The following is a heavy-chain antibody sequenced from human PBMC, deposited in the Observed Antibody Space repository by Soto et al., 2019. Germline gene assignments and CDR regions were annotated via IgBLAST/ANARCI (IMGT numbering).Heavy chain of an antibody. D-gene: IGHD3-3*01. Sequence: GRPHRLRYAASGLNFSNAWMSWVRQAPGKGLEWVGRIKSKTDGGTTDYAAPVKGRFTISRDDSKNTLYLQMNSLKTEDTAVYYCTTSLELRFLEWLPKRYYYYYGMDVWGQGTTVTVSS. CDR3: TTSLELRFLEWLPKRYYYYYGMDV. J-gene: IGHJ6*02. CDR1: GLNFSNAW. V-gene: IGHV3-15*01. CDR2: IKSKTDGGTT.